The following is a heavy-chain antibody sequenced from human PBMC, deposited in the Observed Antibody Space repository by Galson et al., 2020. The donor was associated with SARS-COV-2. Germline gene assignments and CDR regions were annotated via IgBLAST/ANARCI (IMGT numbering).Heavy chain of an antibody. Sequence: GGSLRLSCAASGFTFDDYAMHWVRQAPGKGLEWVSGIRWTSGSIGYADSVKGRFTISRDNAKNSLYLQMNSLRAEDTALYYCAKAISGSYYDGMDVWGQGTTVTVSS. J-gene: IGHJ6*02. CDR2: IRWTSGSI. V-gene: IGHV3-9*01. CDR3: AKAISGSYYDGMDV. D-gene: IGHD5-12*01. CDR1: GFTFDDYA.